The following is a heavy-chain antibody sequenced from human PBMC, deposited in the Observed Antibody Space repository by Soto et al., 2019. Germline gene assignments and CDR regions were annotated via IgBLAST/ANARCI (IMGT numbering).Heavy chain of an antibody. CDR3: ARLTAYYFDY. CDR1: GGTFSSYT. D-gene: IGHD2-21*01. J-gene: IGHJ4*02. CDR2: IIPILGIA. Sequence: SVKVSCKASGGTFSSYTISWARQAPGQGLEWMGRIIPILGIANYAQKFQGRFTISRDNAKNTLYLQMNSLRADDTAVYYCARLTAYYFDYWGLGTMVTVSS. V-gene: IGHV1-69*02.